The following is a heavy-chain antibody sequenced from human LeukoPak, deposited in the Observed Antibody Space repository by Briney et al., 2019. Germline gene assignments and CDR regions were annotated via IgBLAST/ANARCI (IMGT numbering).Heavy chain of an antibody. J-gene: IGHJ3*02. CDR1: GGSISSYY. CDR3: ARDHGDGYNYGAFGI. Sequence: PSETLSLTCTVSGGSISSYYWSWIRQPPGKGLEWIGYIYYSGSTNYNPSLKSRVTISVDTSKNQFSLKLSSVTAADTAVYYCARDHGDGYNYGAFGIWGQGTMVTVSS. D-gene: IGHD5-24*01. CDR2: IYYSGST. V-gene: IGHV4-59*01.